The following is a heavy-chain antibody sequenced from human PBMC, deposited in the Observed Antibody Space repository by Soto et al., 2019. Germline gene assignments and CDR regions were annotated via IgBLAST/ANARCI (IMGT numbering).Heavy chain of an antibody. CDR3: AKERDNTGYHLDY. D-gene: IGHD3-22*01. CDR2: ISYDGNNR. Sequence: QVQLVESGGGVVQPGRSLRLSCAASGFSFSHYGMHWVRQAPGRGLEWVAVISYDGNNRYYLDSVKGRFTISRDIPKITLFLQMNRLRAEDTAVYYCAKERDNTGYHLDYWGQGTPVTVSS. J-gene: IGHJ4*02. CDR1: GFSFSHYG. V-gene: IGHV3-30*18.